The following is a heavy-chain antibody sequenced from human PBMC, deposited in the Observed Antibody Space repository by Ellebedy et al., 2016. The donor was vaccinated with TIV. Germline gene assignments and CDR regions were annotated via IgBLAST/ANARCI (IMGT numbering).Heavy chain of an antibody. J-gene: IGHJ4*02. Sequence: SETLSLTXTVSGGSISRGFYWGWIRQPPEKGLEWIGSMYHSGSTYYNPSLKSRVTISVDTSKNQWSLKLSSVTAADTAVYYCARALSSGWYLFDYWGQGTLVTVS. D-gene: IGHD6-19*01. V-gene: IGHV4-38-2*02. CDR1: GGSISRGFY. CDR2: MYHSGST. CDR3: ARALSSGWYLFDY.